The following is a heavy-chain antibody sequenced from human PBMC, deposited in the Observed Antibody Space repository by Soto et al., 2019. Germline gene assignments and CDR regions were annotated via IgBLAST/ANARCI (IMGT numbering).Heavy chain of an antibody. CDR2: IYYSGST. Sequence: SETLSLTRTVSGGSISSGGYYWSWIRQHPGKGLEWIGYIYYSGSTYYNPSLQSRVTISVDTSKNQFSLKLSSVTAADTAVDYCARDRIYFWSGCYYYYGMDVWGQGTTGTVSS. V-gene: IGHV4-31*03. CDR1: GGSISSGGYY. J-gene: IGHJ6*02. D-gene: IGHD3-3*01. CDR3: ARDRIYFWSGCYYYYGMDV.